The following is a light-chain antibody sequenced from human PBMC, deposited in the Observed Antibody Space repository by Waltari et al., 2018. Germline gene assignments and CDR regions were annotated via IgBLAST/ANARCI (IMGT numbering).Light chain of an antibody. CDR1: QSVSSN. J-gene: IGKJ2*01. CDR2: GAS. CDR3: QQYNNWPRT. V-gene: IGKV3-15*01. Sequence: EIVMTQSPATLSVSPGERATLPCRASQSVSSNLAWYQQKPGQGPRVLIFGASTRATGIPARFSGGGSGTEFTLTISSLQSEDFAVYYCQQYNNWPRTFGQGTKLEIK.